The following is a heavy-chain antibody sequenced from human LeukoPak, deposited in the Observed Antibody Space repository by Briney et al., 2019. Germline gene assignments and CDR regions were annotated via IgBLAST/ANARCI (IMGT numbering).Heavy chain of an antibody. J-gene: IGHJ4*02. D-gene: IGHD3-22*01. CDR2: ISGSGGST. Sequence: GGSLRLSCAASGFTFGSYAMSWVRQAPGKGLEWVSAISGSGGSTYYADSVKGRFTISRDNSKNTLYLQMNSLRAEDTAVYYCAKVGVVYYDSSVWRDWGLGTLVTVSS. V-gene: IGHV3-23*01. CDR1: GFTFGSYA. CDR3: AKVGVVYYDSSVWRD.